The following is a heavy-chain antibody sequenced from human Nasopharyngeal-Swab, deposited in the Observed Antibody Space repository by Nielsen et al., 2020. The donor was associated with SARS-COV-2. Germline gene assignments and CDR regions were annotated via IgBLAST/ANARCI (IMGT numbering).Heavy chain of an antibody. V-gene: IGHV1-3*01. CDR3: AAEGEYYGSGSRPGMDV. J-gene: IGHJ6*02. Sequence: ASVKVSCKASGYTFTSYAMHWVRQAPGQRLEWMGWINAGNGNTKYSQKFQERVTITRDMSTSTAYMELSSLRSEDTAVYYCAAEGEYYGSGSRPGMDVWGQGTTVTVSS. D-gene: IGHD3-10*01. CDR2: INAGNGNT. CDR1: GYTFTSYA.